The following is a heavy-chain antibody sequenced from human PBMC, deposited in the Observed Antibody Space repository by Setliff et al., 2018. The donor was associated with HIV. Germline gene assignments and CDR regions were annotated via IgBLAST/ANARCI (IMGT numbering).Heavy chain of an antibody. J-gene: IGHJ3*02. D-gene: IGHD6-13*01. CDR1: GGSINNPNFY. CDR3: VETDYTSSWFPDAFHI. V-gene: IGHV4-39*01. CDR2: AYHTGTT. Sequence: ASETLSLTCTVSGGSINNPNFYWGWIRQSPGKGLEWIGNAYHTGTTYYKPSLRSRVTMSVDTSKNQFSLNLSSVTAADTALYYCVETDYTSSWFPDAFHIWGQGTMVTVSS.